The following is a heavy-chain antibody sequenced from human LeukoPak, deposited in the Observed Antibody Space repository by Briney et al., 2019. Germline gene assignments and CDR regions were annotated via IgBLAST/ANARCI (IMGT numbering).Heavy chain of an antibody. D-gene: IGHD3-16*02. Sequence: TGGSLRLSCAASGFTFSSYAMSWVRQAPGKGLEWVSAISGSGGSTYYADSVKGRFTISRDNSKNTLYLQMNSLRAEDTAVYYCAKCSDYVWGSHQLPNDYWGQGTLVTVSS. CDR2: ISGSGGST. CDR1: GFTFSSYA. V-gene: IGHV3-23*01. CDR3: AKCSDYVWGSHQLPNDY. J-gene: IGHJ4*02.